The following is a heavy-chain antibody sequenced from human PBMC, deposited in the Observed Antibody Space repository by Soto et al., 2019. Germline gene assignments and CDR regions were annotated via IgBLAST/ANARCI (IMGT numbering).Heavy chain of an antibody. Sequence: ASVKVSCKASGYTFTGYPIHWVRKAPGQGLEWMGWTNTGNGNTKYSEKFQGRVTITRDTSASTAYMELSSLRSEDTAVYYCARDWARAEDVWGQGTTVTVAS. CDR3: ARDWARAEDV. V-gene: IGHV1-3*04. CDR1: GYTFTGYP. J-gene: IGHJ6*02. D-gene: IGHD7-27*01. CDR2: TNTGNGNT.